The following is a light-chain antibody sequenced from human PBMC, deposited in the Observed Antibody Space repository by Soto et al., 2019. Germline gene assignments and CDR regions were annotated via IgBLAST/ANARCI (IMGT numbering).Light chain of an antibody. Sequence: EMQIKQSPSSLSASVGDRVTITCRRSLSVTTYLNWYQQKPGKAPKLLIYAASSLQSGVPSRFSGSGSGTDFTLTISSLQPEEFAPSYCQQSLSIPGTLRQRTQ. CDR2: AAS. CDR3: QQSLSIPGT. CDR1: LSVTTY. J-gene: IGKJ1*01. V-gene: IGKV1-39*01.